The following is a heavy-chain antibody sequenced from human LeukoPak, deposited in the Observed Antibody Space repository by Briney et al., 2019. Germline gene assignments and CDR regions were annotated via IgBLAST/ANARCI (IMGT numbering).Heavy chain of an antibody. CDR2: IYHSGST. V-gene: IGHV4-38-2*01. CDR1: GYSISSGYY. Sequence: PSETLSLTCAVSGYSISSGYYWGWIRQPPGKGLEWIGSIYHSGSTYYNPSLKSRVTISVDTSKNQFSLKLSSVTAADTAVYYCARLPSIAAAGTYYFDYWGQGTLVTVSS. D-gene: IGHD6-13*01. CDR3: ARLPSIAAAGTYYFDY. J-gene: IGHJ4*02.